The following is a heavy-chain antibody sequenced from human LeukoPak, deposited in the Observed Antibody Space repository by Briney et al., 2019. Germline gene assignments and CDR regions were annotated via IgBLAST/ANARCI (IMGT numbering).Heavy chain of an antibody. J-gene: IGHJ5*02. Sequence: SETLSLTCTVSGGSISSSSYYWGWIRQPPGKGLEWIGSIYYSGITYYNPSLQSRVTISVDTSKNQFSLKLSSVTAADTAVYYCARQGYRTAAATNWFDPWGQGTLVTVSS. CDR3: ARQGYRTAAATNWFDP. CDR1: GGSISSSSYY. V-gene: IGHV4-39*01. CDR2: IYYSGIT. D-gene: IGHD6-13*01.